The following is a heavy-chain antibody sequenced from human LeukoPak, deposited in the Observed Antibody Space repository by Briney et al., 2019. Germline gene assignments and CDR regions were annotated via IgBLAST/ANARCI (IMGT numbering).Heavy chain of an antibody. CDR2: IYYSGST. D-gene: IGHD3-10*01. Sequence: PSQTLSLTCAVSGGSISSGGYSWRWIRQPPGKGLEWTGYIYYSGSTYDNPSINSRVTISVDTSKNQFSLKLSSVTAADTAVYYCARGRAMVRGGTQKNYYYYYMDVWGKGTTVTVSS. V-gene: IGHV4-30-4*07. CDR1: GGSISSGGYS. CDR3: ARGRAMVRGGTQKNYYYYYMDV. J-gene: IGHJ6*03.